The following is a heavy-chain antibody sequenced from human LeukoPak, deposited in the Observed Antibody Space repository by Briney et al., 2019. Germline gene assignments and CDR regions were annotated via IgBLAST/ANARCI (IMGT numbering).Heavy chain of an antibody. CDR3: ARDRWAGTDFDY. V-gene: IGHV3-11*04. Sequence: GGSLRLSCAASGFTFSDYYMSWIRQAPGKGLEWISYISSSGSTIYYADSVKGRFTISRDNAKNSLYLQMNSLRAEDTAVYYCARDRWAGTDFDYWGQGTLVTVSS. CDR2: ISSSGSTI. D-gene: IGHD6-19*01. J-gene: IGHJ4*02. CDR1: GFTFSDYY.